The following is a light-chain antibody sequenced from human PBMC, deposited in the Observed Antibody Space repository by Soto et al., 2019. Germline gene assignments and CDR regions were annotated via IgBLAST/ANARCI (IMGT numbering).Light chain of an antibody. CDR2: EVT. J-gene: IGLJ1*01. V-gene: IGLV2-8*01. CDR1: SSDVGGYDH. Sequence: QSALTQPPSASGSPGQSVTISCTGTSSDVGGYDHVSWYQQHPGKAPKLMIYEVTIRPSGVSDRFSGSKSGNTASLTVSGLQADEEADYYCSSSTGGNTSYVFGTGTKLTVL. CDR3: SSSTGGNTSYV.